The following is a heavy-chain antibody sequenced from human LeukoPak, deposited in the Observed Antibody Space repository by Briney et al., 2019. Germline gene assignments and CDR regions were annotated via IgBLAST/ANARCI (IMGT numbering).Heavy chain of an antibody. V-gene: IGHV4-61*05. D-gene: IGHD6-13*01. CDR1: GGSISSSSYY. Sequence: PSETLSLTCTVSGGSISSSSYYWGWIRQPPGKGLEWIGYVYYSGSTNYNPSLKSRVTISVDTSKNQFSLKLSSVTAADTAVYYCARQGRGSSAGFDYWGQGTLVTVSS. CDR2: VYYSGST. J-gene: IGHJ4*02. CDR3: ARQGRGSSAGFDY.